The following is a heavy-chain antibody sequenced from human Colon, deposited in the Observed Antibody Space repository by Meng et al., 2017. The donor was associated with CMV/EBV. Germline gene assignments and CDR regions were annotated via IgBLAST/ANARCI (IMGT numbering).Heavy chain of an antibody. J-gene: IGHJ5*02. Sequence: SFQASGYTFTNYDINWVRQAAGQGLEWMGWMNANSGNTGYAQKFQDRVTMTRNNSLNTAYMELSSLKSEDTAVYYCARGGGTGWFDPWGQGTLVTVSS. CDR1: GYTFTNYD. CDR3: ARGGGTGWFDP. D-gene: IGHD1-26*01. V-gene: IGHV1-8*01. CDR2: MNANSGNT.